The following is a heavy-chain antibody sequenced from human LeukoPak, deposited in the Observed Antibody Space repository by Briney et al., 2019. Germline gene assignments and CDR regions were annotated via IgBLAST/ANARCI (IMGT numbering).Heavy chain of an antibody. CDR2: IYYSGST. D-gene: IGHD3-3*01. Sequence: PSETLSLTCTVSGGSISSSSYYWGWIRQPPGKGLEWIGSIYYSGSTYYNPSLKSRVTISVDTSKNQFSLKLSSVTAADTAVYYCARDGWGYDFWSGYQSGNFDYWGQGTLVTVSS. CDR1: GGSISSSSYY. V-gene: IGHV4-39*07. J-gene: IGHJ4*02. CDR3: ARDGWGYDFWSGYQSGNFDY.